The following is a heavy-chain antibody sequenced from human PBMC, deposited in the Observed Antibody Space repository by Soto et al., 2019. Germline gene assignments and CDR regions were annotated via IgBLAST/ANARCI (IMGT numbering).Heavy chain of an antibody. CDR2: ISSSSSYI. J-gene: IGHJ3*02. V-gene: IGHV3-21*01. CDR3: ARDRVGAAAGNSAFDI. Sequence: GGSLRLSCAASGFTFSSYSMNWVRQAPGKGLEWVSSISSSSSYIYYADSVKGRFTISRDNAKNSLYLQMNSLRAEDTAVYYCARDRVGAAAGNSAFDIWGQGTMVTVSS. D-gene: IGHD6-13*01. CDR1: GFTFSSYS.